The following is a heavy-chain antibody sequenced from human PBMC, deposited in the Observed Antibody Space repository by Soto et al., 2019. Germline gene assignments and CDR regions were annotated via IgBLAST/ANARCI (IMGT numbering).Heavy chain of an antibody. V-gene: IGHV4-31*03. CDR3: ARGTLV. CDR2: VSYTGNT. Sequence: QVQLQESGPGLMQPSQTLSLTCTVSGGSIGSGGCWWSWIRQHPGSGLEWIGFVSYTGNTQYNPSLKSRVNISVDTSTKQFSLKLSSVTAADTAVYYCARGTLVWGQGTLVTVSS. J-gene: IGHJ4*02. D-gene: IGHD2-2*01. CDR1: GGSIGSGGCW.